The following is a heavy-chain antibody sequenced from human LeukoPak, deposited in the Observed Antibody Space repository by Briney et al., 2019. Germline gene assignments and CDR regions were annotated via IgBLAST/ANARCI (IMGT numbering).Heavy chain of an antibody. J-gene: IGHJ1*01. Sequence: SETLSLTRTVSGGSISSYYWSWLRQPPGKGLEWIGYIYYSGSTNYNPSLKSRVTISVDTSKNQFSLKLSSVTAADTAVYYCASAQPGYDILTGYYGVGYFQHWGQGTLVTVSS. V-gene: IGHV4-59*01. CDR3: ASAQPGYDILTGYYGVGYFQH. D-gene: IGHD3-9*01. CDR1: GGSISSYY. CDR2: IYYSGST.